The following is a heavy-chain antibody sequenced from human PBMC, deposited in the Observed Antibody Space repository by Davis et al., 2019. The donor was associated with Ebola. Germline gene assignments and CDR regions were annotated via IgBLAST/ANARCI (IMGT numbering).Heavy chain of an antibody. CDR1: GGSISNYY. D-gene: IGHD6-19*01. Sequence: PSETLSLTCSVSGGSISNYYWSWIRQPAGKGLEFIGRIYPSGSTNYKPSLKGRVTMSIDTSNNQFSLKVNSVTAADTAIYYCARGVWLGDNWFDPWGQGIPVTVSS. CDR3: ARGVWLGDNWFDP. CDR2: IYPSGST. J-gene: IGHJ5*02. V-gene: IGHV4-4*07.